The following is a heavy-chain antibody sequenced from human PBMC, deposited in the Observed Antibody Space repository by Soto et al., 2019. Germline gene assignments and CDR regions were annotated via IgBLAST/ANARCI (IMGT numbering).Heavy chain of an antibody. J-gene: IGHJ4*02. CDR1: GFTFSDYA. CDR2: ITWDGVNI. D-gene: IGHD2-15*01. Sequence: LRLSCAASGFTFSDYAMRWVRQAPGKGLEWVSLITWDGVNIEYADSVRGRFTISRDNSKNSLYLQMNGLRHEDTAFYYCAKDGIAWHWGQGTLVTVSS. CDR3: AKDGIAWH. V-gene: IGHV3-43*02.